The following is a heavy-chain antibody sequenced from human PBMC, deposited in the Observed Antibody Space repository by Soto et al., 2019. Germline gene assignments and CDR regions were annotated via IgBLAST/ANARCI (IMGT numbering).Heavy chain of an antibody. J-gene: IGHJ6*02. Sequence: SETLSLTCTVSGGSISSYYWSWIRQPPGKGLEWIGYIYYSGSTNYNPSLKSRVTISVDTSRNQFSLKLSSVTAADTAVYYCARDQVRYFDWHPPGGYYYGMDVWGQGTTVTVSS. CDR3: ARDQVRYFDWHPPGGYYYGMDV. V-gene: IGHV4-59*01. CDR2: IYYSGST. CDR1: GGSISSYY. D-gene: IGHD3-9*01.